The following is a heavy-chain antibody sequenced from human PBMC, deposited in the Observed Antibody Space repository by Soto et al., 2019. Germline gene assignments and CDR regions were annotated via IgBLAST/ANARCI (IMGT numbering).Heavy chain of an antibody. J-gene: IGHJ6*02. D-gene: IGHD3-3*01. Sequence: GGSLRICCALPGFTFSSNEMYWVPQAPGKGLEWVSYISVSGSMRFYADAVRGRFTISRDNTKKMLYLQMNSLRVEDTALYYLATPVLSRPVRCQGTTVTV. CDR1: GFTFSSNE. CDR2: ISVSGSMR. V-gene: IGHV3-48*03. CDR3: ATPVLSRPV.